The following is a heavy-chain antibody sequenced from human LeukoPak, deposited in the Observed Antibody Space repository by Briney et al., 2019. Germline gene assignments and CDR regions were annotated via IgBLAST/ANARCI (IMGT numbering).Heavy chain of an antibody. D-gene: IGHD2-15*01. V-gene: IGHV3-23*01. CDR3: AKDGPTRGYCSGGSCYYDAFDI. Sequence: QSGGSLRLSCAASGFTFSSYAMNWVRQAPGKGLEWVSAISGSGGSTYYADSVKGRFTISRDNSKNTLYLQMNSLRAEDTAVYYCAKDGPTRGYCSGGSCYYDAFDIWGQGTMVTVSS. CDR1: GFTFSSYA. CDR2: ISGSGGST. J-gene: IGHJ3*02.